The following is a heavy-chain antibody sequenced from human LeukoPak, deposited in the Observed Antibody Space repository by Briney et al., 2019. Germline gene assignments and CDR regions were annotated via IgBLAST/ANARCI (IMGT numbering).Heavy chain of an antibody. Sequence: GGSLRLSCAASGFTFRSHWMSWVRQAPGKGLEWVANINADGSEKFYVDSMKGRFSISRDNAENSVSLQMSSLRGGDTAVYYCARESRGYNILTGYYTQLDYWGQGTRVTVSS. CDR1: GFTFRSHW. CDR2: INADGSEK. V-gene: IGHV3-7*01. CDR3: ARESRGYNILTGYYTQLDY. D-gene: IGHD3-9*01. J-gene: IGHJ4*02.